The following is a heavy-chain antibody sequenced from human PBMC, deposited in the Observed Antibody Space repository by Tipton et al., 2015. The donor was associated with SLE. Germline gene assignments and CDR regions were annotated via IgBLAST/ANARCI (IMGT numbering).Heavy chain of an antibody. V-gene: IGHV1-69*01. CDR3: AREGRALVGGSPYDY. CDR1: GGTFSRYS. J-gene: IGHJ4*02. D-gene: IGHD1-26*01. CDR2: IIPLFGTA. Sequence: QSGAEVKKPGSSVKVSCKASGGTFSRYSFSWVRQAPGQGPEWMGGIIPLFGTANYAQKFQDRVTITADESTNTVYMELSSLRSEDPALYDCAREGRALVGGSPYDYWGQGTLVTVSS.